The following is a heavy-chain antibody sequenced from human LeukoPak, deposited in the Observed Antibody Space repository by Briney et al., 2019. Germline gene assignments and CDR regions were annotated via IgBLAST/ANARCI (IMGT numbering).Heavy chain of an antibody. V-gene: IGHV4-59*01. Sequence: SETLSLTCTVSGASLSSYYWSWIRQPPGKTLEWIGYIYSSGSTNYNPSLKSRVTISVDTSKNQFSLKLSSVTAADTAVYYCARDRGAGVGGLDYYYGMDVWGQGTTVTVSS. D-gene: IGHD3-3*01. J-gene: IGHJ6*02. CDR1: GASLSSYY. CDR3: ARDRGAGVGGLDYYYGMDV. CDR2: IYSSGST.